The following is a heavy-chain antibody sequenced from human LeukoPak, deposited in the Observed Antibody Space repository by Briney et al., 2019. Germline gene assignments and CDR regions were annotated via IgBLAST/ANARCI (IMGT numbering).Heavy chain of an antibody. CDR1: GGSISSSSYY. J-gene: IGHJ4*02. V-gene: IGHV4-39*01. CDR2: IYNSGST. CDR3: ARVTRTFRYGDYVDYFDY. Sequence: SETLSLTCTVSGGSISSSSYYWGWIRQPPGTGLEWTGSIYNSGSTYYNPSLKSRVTISVDTSKNQFSLKLSSVTAADTAVYYCARVTRTFRYGDYVDYFDYWGRGTLVTVSS. D-gene: IGHD4-17*01.